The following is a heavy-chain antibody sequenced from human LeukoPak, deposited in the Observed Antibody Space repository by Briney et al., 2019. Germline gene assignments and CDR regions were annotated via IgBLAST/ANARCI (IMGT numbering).Heavy chain of an antibody. CDR2: IYSGGST. Sequence: GGSLRLSCAASGFTVSSNYMSWVRQAPGKGLEWVSVIYSGGSTYYADSVKGRFTISRGNSKNTLYLQMNSLRAEDTAVYYCARDSRSYYYDSSGYYRGSYYFDYWGQGTLVTVSS. D-gene: IGHD3-22*01. J-gene: IGHJ4*02. CDR3: ARDSRSYYYDSSGYYRGSYYFDY. CDR1: GFTVSSNY. V-gene: IGHV3-66*01.